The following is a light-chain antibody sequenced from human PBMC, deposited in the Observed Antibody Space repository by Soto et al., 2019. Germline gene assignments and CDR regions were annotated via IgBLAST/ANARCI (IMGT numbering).Light chain of an antibody. CDR2: GAS. CDR1: QSVSSSF. Sequence: IVLTQSPGTLSLSPWERATLSCRASQSVSSSFLSWFQQIPGQAPRLLIYGASMRATGIPDRFSGSGSGTDFTLTISRLEPEDFAVYYCQQCGSSSTFGQGTRLEIK. J-gene: IGKJ5*01. CDR3: QQCGSSST. V-gene: IGKV3-20*01.